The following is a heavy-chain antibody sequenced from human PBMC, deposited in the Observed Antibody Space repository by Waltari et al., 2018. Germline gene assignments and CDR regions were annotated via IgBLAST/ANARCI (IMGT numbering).Heavy chain of an antibody. Sequence: QVQLMQSGAEVKKPGSSVKVSCKASGGTFSIHAISWVRQAPGQGLEGLGGVIPMFGTVNYAQRFQGRVTITAAESTSTIYMELHTLRSEDTAVYYCASGAGYCSSSNCPHDAFNVWGQGTMVTVSS. CDR2: VIPMFGTV. V-gene: IGHV1-69*01. CDR3: ASGAGYCSSSNCPHDAFNV. D-gene: IGHD2-2*01. CDR1: GGTFSIHA. J-gene: IGHJ3*01.